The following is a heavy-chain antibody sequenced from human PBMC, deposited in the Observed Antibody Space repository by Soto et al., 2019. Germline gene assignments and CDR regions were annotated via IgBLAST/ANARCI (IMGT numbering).Heavy chain of an antibody. V-gene: IGHV3-30*18. Sequence: PGGSLRLSCAASGFTFSSYGMHWVRQAPGKGLEWVAVISYDGSNKYYADSVKGRFTISRDNSKNTLYLQMNSLRAEDTAVYYCAKDGHRKDLNFDYWGQGTLVTVSS. CDR3: AKDGHRKDLNFDY. J-gene: IGHJ4*02. CDR2: ISYDGSNK. CDR1: GFTFSSYG.